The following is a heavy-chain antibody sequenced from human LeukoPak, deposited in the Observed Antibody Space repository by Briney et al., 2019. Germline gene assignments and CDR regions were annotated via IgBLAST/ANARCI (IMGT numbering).Heavy chain of an antibody. CDR1: GGTFSSYA. V-gene: IGHV1-69*06. CDR2: IIPIFGTA. J-gene: IGHJ5*02. Sequence: SVKVSCKASGGTFSSYAISWVRQAPGQGLEWMGGIIPIFGTANYAQKFQGGVTITADKSTSTAYMELSSLRSEDTAVYYCARADIVVVPAAIVISWFDPWGQGTLVTVSS. CDR3: ARADIVVVPAAIVISWFDP. D-gene: IGHD2-2*01.